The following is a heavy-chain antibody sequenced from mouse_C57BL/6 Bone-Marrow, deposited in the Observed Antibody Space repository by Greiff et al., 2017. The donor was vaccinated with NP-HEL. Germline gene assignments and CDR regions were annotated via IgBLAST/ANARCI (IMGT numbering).Heavy chain of an antibody. CDR2: IRSKSSNYAT. Sequence: EVKVEESGGGLVQPKGSLKLSCAASGFTFNTYAMHWVRQAPGKGLEWVARIRSKSSNYATYYADSVKDRFTISRDDSQSMLYLQMNNLKTEDTAMYYCVREGTYYGSSLYFDYWGQGTTLTVSS. CDR3: VREGTYYGSSLYFDY. V-gene: IGHV10-3*01. J-gene: IGHJ2*01. D-gene: IGHD1-1*01. CDR1: GFTFNTYA.